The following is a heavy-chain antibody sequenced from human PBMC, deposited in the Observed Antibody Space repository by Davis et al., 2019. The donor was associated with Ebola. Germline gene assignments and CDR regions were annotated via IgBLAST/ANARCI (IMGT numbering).Heavy chain of an antibody. V-gene: IGHV3-30*18. CDR1: GFTFSSYG. CDR2: ISYDGSNK. Sequence: PGGSLRLSCAASGFTFSSYGMHWVRQAPGKGLEWVAVISYDGSNKYYADSVKGRFTISRDNSKNTLYLQMNSLRAEDTAVYYCAKDFGGYSYGYVAFDIWGQGTMVTVSS. J-gene: IGHJ3*02. D-gene: IGHD5-18*01. CDR3: AKDFGGYSYGYVAFDI.